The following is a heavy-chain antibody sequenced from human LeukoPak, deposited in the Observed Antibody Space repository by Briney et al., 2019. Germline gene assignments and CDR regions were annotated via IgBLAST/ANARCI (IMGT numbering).Heavy chain of an antibody. CDR3: ARDEGLGGSPDY. CDR2: IIPLFGAA. Sequence: SVKVSCKASGGSFSTSTISWVRQAPGQGLEWMGGIIPLFGAANYAQKFKGRVAITADKSTSTAYMELSTLRSEDTAVYYCARDEGLGGSPDYWGQGTLVTVSS. CDR1: GGSFSTST. V-gene: IGHV1-69*06. J-gene: IGHJ4*02. D-gene: IGHD2-15*01.